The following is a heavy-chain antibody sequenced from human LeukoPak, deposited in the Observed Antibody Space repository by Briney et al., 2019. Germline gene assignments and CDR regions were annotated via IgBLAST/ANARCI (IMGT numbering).Heavy chain of an antibody. CDR3: AKRASGSGTPLYHFDS. CDR1: GFTFSTYA. D-gene: IGHD3-10*01. V-gene: IGHV3-23*01. Sequence: GGSLRLSCAASGFTFSTYAMSWVRQAPGKGLEWVSVIGNSGVRTFYADSVKGRFTISRDNSRNTVHLQMSFLRAEDTAVYFCAKRASGSGTPLYHFDSWGQGALVTVSS. J-gene: IGHJ4*02. CDR2: IGNSGVRT.